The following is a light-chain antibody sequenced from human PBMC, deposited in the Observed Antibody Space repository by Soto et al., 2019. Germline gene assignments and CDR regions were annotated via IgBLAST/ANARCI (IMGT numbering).Light chain of an antibody. CDR3: QQRRNWPLT. V-gene: IGKV3-11*01. CDR2: NAS. Sequence: EIVLAHSPATLSLSPGERATLSCRASQSVGNFLAWYQHKPGQAPRLLILNASTRATGIPPRFSGSGSGTDFTLTISRLEPEDFAVYYCQQRRNWPLTFGGGTKVEIK. J-gene: IGKJ4*01. CDR1: QSVGNF.